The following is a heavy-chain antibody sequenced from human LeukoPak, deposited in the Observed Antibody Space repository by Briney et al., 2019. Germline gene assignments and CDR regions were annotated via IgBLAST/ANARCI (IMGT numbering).Heavy chain of an antibody. CDR2: INPNSGGT. CDR3: ARVVEGGIVGATPFDY. V-gene: IGHV1-2*02. CDR1: GYTFTGYY. J-gene: IGHJ4*02. D-gene: IGHD1-26*01. Sequence: ASVKVSCKASGYTFTGYYMHWVRQAPGQGLEWMGWINPNSGGTNYAQKFQGRVTMTRDMSISTAYMELSRLRSDDTAVYYCARVVEGGIVGATPFDYWGQGTLVTVSS.